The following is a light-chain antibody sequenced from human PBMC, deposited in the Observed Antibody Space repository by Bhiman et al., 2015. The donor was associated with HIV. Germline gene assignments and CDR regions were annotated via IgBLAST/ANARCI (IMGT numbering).Light chain of an antibody. CDR2: QDT. CDR3: QAWDSSTPFYV. CDR1: KLGEQY. J-gene: IGLJ1*01. Sequence: YELTQPPSVSVYPGQTASITCSGDKLGEQYVCWYQQKPGQSPVMVIYQDTKRPSGIPERFSGSTSGNTATLTISGTQTMDEADYYCQAWDSSTPFYVFGTGTKVTVL. V-gene: IGLV3-1*01.